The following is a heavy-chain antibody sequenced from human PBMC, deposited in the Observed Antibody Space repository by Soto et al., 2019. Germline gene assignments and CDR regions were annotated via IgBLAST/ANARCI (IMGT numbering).Heavy chain of an antibody. Sequence: QVTVKESGPVLVKPTETLTLTCTVSGFSLSNAGLGVSWIRQPPGKALEWLAHIFSNDEKSYSTSLKSRLTISKDTSKSQVVLTMTNMAPVDTATYYCASTYSTSWYWFDPWGQGTRVTVSS. CDR3: ASTYSTSWYWFDP. CDR1: GFSLSNAGLG. D-gene: IGHD6-13*01. CDR2: IFSNDEK. J-gene: IGHJ5*02. V-gene: IGHV2-26*04.